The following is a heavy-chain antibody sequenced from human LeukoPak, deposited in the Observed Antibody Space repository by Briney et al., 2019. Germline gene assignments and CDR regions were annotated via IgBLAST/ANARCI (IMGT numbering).Heavy chain of an antibody. D-gene: IGHD2-15*01. CDR1: GFAFSNYW. J-gene: IGHJ4*02. CDR3: GSTNSFSY. Sequence: GGSLRLSCAASGFAFSNYWMNWARQAPGKGLEWVANIKQDGSETNYVDSVKGRSTISRDNAKNSLYLQMNSLRAEDTALYYCGSTNSFSYWGRGTLVTVSS. V-gene: IGHV3-7*01. CDR2: IKQDGSET.